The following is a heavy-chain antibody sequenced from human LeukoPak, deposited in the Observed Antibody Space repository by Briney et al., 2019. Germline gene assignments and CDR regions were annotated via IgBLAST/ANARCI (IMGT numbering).Heavy chain of an antibody. CDR1: GFTFSSYW. Sequence: GGSLRLSCAASGFTFSSYWMSWVRQAPGKGLEWVANIKKDGSEKYYVDSVKDRFTISRDNSKNTLYLQMNSLRAEDTAVYYCAKGIAARPYYYYYMDVWGKGTTVTVSS. V-gene: IGHV3-7*03. J-gene: IGHJ6*03. CDR3: AKGIAARPYYYYYMDV. D-gene: IGHD6-6*01. CDR2: IKKDGSEK.